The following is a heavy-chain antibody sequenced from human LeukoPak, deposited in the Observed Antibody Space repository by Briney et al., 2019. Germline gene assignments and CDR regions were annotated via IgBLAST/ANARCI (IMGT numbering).Heavy chain of an antibody. CDR3: ARSQSSGWYNGGLDV. D-gene: IGHD6-19*01. V-gene: IGHV4-59*08. Sequence: ASETLSLTCTVSGGSISRRYWSWIRQPPGEGLEWIGWISDSGSTSYSPSLKSRVTISVDTSENQLSLRLSSVTAADTAVYFCARSQSSGWYNGGLDVWGQGTTATVSS. CDR2: ISDSGST. J-gene: IGHJ6*02. CDR1: GGSISRRY.